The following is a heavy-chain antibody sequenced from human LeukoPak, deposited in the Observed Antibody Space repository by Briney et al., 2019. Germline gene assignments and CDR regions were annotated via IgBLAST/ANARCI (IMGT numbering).Heavy chain of an antibody. D-gene: IGHD6-19*01. CDR3: VKSPYSSGYGMDV. Sequence: GGSLRLSCAASGFTFSSYAMSWVRQAPGKGLEWVSAISGSGGSTYYADSVKGRFTISRDNSKNTLYLQMNSLRAEDTAVYHCVKSPYSSGYGMDVWGQGTTVTVSS. J-gene: IGHJ6*02. CDR2: ISGSGGST. V-gene: IGHV3-23*01. CDR1: GFTFSSYA.